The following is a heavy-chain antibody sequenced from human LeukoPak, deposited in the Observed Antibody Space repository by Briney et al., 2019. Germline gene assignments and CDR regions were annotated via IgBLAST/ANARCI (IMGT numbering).Heavy chain of an antibody. J-gene: IGHJ4*02. Sequence: ASVTVSCKASGSTFTSYYMHWVRQAPGQGLEWMGIINPSGGSTSYAQKFQGRVTMTRDTSTSTVYMELSSLRSEDTAVYYCARDGGSSGWFDYWGQGTLVTVSS. CDR3: ARDGGSSGWFDY. V-gene: IGHV1-46*01. CDR1: GSTFTSYY. CDR2: INPSGGST. D-gene: IGHD3-22*01.